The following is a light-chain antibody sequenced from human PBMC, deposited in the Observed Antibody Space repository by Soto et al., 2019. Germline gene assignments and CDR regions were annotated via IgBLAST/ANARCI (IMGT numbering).Light chain of an antibody. CDR3: QQSYSTPLT. CDR2: AAS. Sequence: DIQMTQSPSSLSASVGDRVTISCRASQSTSRYLNWYQQKPGKAPKLLIYAASSLQSGVPSRFSGSGSGTDFTRTISSLQPEDFATYYCQQSYSTPLTFGGGTKVEMK. CDR1: QSTSRY. J-gene: IGKJ4*01. V-gene: IGKV1-39*01.